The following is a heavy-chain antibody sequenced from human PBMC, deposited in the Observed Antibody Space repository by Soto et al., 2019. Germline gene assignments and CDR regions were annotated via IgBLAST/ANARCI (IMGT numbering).Heavy chain of an antibody. V-gene: IGHV3-7*01. CDR2: IKQDGSEK. Sequence: GGSLRLSCAASGFTFSSYWMSWVRQAPGKGLEWVANIKQDGSEKYYVDSVKGRFTISRDNAKNSLYLQMNSLRAEDTAVYYCAREGGTDYDILTGRYLDYYMDVWGKGTTVTVPS. CDR1: GFTFSSYW. J-gene: IGHJ6*03. D-gene: IGHD3-9*01. CDR3: AREGGTDYDILTGRYLDYYMDV.